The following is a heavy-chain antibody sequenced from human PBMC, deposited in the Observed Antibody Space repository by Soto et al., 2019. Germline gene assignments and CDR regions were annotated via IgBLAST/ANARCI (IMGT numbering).Heavy chain of an antibody. J-gene: IGHJ6*02. CDR3: ARDPLTLYYYYYYGMDV. Sequence: GASVKVSCKASGYTFTGYYMHWVRQAPGQGLEWMGWINPNSGGTNYAQKFQGRVTMTRDTSISTAYMELSRLRSDDTAVYYCARDPLTLYYYYYYGMDVWGQGTTVTVSS. CDR1: GYTFTGYY. CDR2: INPNSGGT. V-gene: IGHV1-2*02. D-gene: IGHD3-16*01.